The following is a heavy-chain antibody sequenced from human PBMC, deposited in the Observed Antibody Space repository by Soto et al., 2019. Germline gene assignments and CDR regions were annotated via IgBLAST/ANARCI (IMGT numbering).Heavy chain of an antibody. D-gene: IGHD3-22*01. CDR1: GRSISSSSYY. J-gene: IGHJ4*02. Sequence: SETLSLTCTVSGRSISSSSYYWGWIRQHPGKGLEWIGSIYYSGSTCYNPSLKSRVTISVDTSKNQFSLKLSSVTAADTPVYYCAGSYDSSGYYIQEDYWGQGTLVTVSS. V-gene: IGHV4-39*01. CDR2: IYYSGST. CDR3: AGSYDSSGYYIQEDY.